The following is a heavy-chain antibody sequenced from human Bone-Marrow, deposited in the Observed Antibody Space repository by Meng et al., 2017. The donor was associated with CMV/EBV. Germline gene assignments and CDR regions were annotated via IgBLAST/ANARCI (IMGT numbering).Heavy chain of an antibody. Sequence: GESLKISCAASGFTFSSYGIHWVRQAPGKGLEWVTFIRYDGSNKYYADSVKGRFTISRDNSKNTLYQQMNSLRAEDTAVYCCARDGVTAKYYYFGMDVWGQGTTVPVSS. CDR1: GFTFSSYG. CDR3: ARDGVTAKYYYFGMDV. V-gene: IGHV3-30*02. D-gene: IGHD2-21*02. CDR2: IRYDGSNK. J-gene: IGHJ6*02.